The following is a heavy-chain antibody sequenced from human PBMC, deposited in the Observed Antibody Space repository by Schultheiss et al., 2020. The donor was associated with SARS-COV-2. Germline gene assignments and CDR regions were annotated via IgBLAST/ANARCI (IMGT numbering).Heavy chain of an antibody. CDR2: IYYSGST. V-gene: IGHV4-38-2*01. CDR1: GYSISSGYY. J-gene: IGHJ4*02. CDR3: ARRKDGYNYPYYFDY. D-gene: IGHD5-24*01. Sequence: SETLSLTCAVSGYSISSGYYWSWIRQPPGKGLEWIGYIYYSGSTNYNPSLKSRVTISVDTSKNQFSLKLSSVTAADTAVYYCARRKDGYNYPYYFDYWGQGTLVTVSS.